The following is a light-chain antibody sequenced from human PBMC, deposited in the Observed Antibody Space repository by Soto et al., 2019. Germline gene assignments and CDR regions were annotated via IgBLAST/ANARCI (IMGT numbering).Light chain of an antibody. CDR1: QDISSS. Sequence: AIQLTQSPSSLSASVGDRVTITCRASQDISSSLAWYQQKAGKAPKLLIYGASILQSGVPSGFSGSGFGTDFTPTISSLRAEDFAIYFCQQTKSYPSTFGGGTRVEI. CDR2: GAS. CDR3: QQTKSYPST. V-gene: IGKV1-13*02. J-gene: IGKJ4*01.